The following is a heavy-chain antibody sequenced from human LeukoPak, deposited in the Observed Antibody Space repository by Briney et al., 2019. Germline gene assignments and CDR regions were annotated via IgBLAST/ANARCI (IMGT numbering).Heavy chain of an antibody. D-gene: IGHD3-22*01. J-gene: IGHJ3*02. CDR1: GGSISSSSYY. V-gene: IGHV4-39*07. Sequence: SETLSLTCTVSGGSISSSSYYWGWIRQPPGKGLEWIGSIYYSGSTYYNPSLKSRVTISVDTSKNQFSLKLSSVTAADTAVYYCAREALNYYDSSGQGAFDIWGQGTMVTVSS. CDR2: IYYSGST. CDR3: AREALNYYDSSGQGAFDI.